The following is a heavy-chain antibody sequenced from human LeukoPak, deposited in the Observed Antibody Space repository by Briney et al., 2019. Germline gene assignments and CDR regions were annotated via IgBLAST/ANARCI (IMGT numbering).Heavy chain of an antibody. V-gene: IGHV4-61*02. D-gene: IGHD3-16*01. Sequence: SETLSLTCTVSGGSISSSSYYWGWIRQPAGKGLEWIGRIYTSGSTNYNPSLKSRVTMSVDTSKNQFSLKLSSVTAADTAVYYCARVGVYYYGMDVWGQGTTVTVSS. CDR2: IYTSGST. J-gene: IGHJ6*02. CDR3: ARVGVYYYGMDV. CDR1: GGSISSSSYY.